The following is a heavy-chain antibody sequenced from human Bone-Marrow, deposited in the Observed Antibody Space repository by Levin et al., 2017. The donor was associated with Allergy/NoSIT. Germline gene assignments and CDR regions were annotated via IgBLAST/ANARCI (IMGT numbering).Heavy chain of an antibody. V-gene: IGHV4-59*08. Sequence: PSETLSLTCSVSGGSIGSYYWSWIRQSPGKGLEWIGYMYGGSTVYNPSLKSRVTISIDRSKNQVSLRLSSVTAADTGIYYCARQNGGYGMDVWGQGTTVNVSS. CDR2: MYGGST. D-gene: IGHD2-15*01. J-gene: IGHJ6*02. CDR1: GGSIGSYY. CDR3: ARQNGGYGMDV.